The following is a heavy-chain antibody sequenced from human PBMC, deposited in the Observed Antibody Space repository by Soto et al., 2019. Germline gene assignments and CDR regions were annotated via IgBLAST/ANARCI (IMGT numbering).Heavy chain of an antibody. V-gene: IGHV4-59*01. CDR3: ARDSHYGMGAFDI. CDR1: GGSISSYY. CDR2: IYYSGST. J-gene: IGHJ3*02. Sequence: SETLSLTCTVSGGSISSYYWSWIRQPPGKGLEWIGYIYYSGSTNYNPSLKSRVTISVDTSKNQFSLKLSSVTAADTAVYYCARDSHYGMGAFDIWGQGTMVTVSS. D-gene: IGHD4-17*01.